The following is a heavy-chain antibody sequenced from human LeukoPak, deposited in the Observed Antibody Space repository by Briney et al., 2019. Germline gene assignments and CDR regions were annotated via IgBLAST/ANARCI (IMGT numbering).Heavy chain of an antibody. Sequence: GASVKVSCKTSGDDFTSNSITWIRQAPGQGLEWMGDLIPVLNAPNYAAKFQGRVTITTDESTSTAYMELSSLRSEDTAVYYCAREAVGATRDWFDPWGQGTLVTVSS. CDR1: GDDFTSNS. J-gene: IGHJ5*02. CDR2: LIPVLNAP. V-gene: IGHV1-69*05. CDR3: AREAVGATRDWFDP. D-gene: IGHD1-26*01.